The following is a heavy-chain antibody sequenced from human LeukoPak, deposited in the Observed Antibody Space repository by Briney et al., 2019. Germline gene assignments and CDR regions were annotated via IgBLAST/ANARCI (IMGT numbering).Heavy chain of an antibody. CDR3: AKEDKDIVVVPAAFDY. CDR1: GFTFSSYG. J-gene: IGHJ4*02. D-gene: IGHD2-2*01. CDR2: ISYDGSNK. Sequence: PGRSLRLSCAASGFTFSSYGMHWVRQAPGKGLEWVAVISYDGSNKYYADSVKGRFTISRDNSKNTLYLQMNSLRAEDTAVYYCAKEDKDIVVVPAAFDYWGQGTLVTVSS. V-gene: IGHV3-30*18.